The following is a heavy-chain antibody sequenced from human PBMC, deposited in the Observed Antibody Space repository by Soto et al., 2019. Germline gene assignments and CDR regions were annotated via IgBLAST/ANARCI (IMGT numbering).Heavy chain of an antibody. V-gene: IGHV3-21*01. D-gene: IGHD6-19*01. J-gene: IGHJ5*02. CDR1: GFTFSAYS. CDR2: ISTTYKI. CDR3: ARDGSGWSRSP. Sequence: DVQLVESGGGLVNPGGSLRLSCAASGFTFSAYSMSWLRQAPGKGLDWVSTISTTYKIYYTDSVNGRFTISRDNAQNSLYLERNSLRDEDTAVYYCARDGSGWSRSPWGQGTLVTVSS.